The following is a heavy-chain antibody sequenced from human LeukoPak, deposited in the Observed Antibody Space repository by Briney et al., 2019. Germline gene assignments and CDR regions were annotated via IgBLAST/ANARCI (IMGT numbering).Heavy chain of an antibody. J-gene: IGHJ5*02. CDR3: AKDLLGDYDDA. V-gene: IGHV3-30*18. D-gene: IGHD4-17*01. Sequence: GGSLRLSCVASGFTFRSYGMHWVRQAPGKGLEWVAVISYDESNKYYADSVNGRFTISRDNSKNTLYLQMNSLRTEDTAMYYCAKDLLGDYDDAWGQGTLVTVSS. CDR1: GFTFRSYG. CDR2: ISYDESNK.